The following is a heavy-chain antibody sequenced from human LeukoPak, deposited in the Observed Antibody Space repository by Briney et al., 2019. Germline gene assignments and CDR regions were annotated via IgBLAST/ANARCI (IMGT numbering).Heavy chain of an antibody. CDR3: AKETAGSGSYYFPEYFQH. CDR1: GFTFSSYA. Sequence: GGSLRLSCAASGFTFSSYAMSWVRQAPGKGLEWVSAISGSGGSTYYADSVKGRFTISRDNSKNTLYLQMNSLRAEDTAVYYCAKETAGSGSYYFPEYFQHWGQGTLVTVSS. V-gene: IGHV3-23*01. J-gene: IGHJ1*01. CDR2: ISGSGGST. D-gene: IGHD3-10*01.